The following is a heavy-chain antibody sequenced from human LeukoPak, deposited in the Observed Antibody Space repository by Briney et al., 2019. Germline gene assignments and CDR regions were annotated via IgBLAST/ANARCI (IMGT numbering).Heavy chain of an antibody. J-gene: IGHJ4*02. CDR2: ISYDGSNK. CDR1: GFTFSSYA. V-gene: IGHV3-30-3*02. CDR3: AKFKGHYGDSEYYFDY. Sequence: GSLRLSCAASGFTFSSYAMHWVRQAPGKGLEWVAVISYDGSNKYYADSVKGRFTISRDNSKNTLYLQMNSLRAEDTAVYYCAKFKGHYGDSEYYFDYWGQGTLVTVSS. D-gene: IGHD3-10*01.